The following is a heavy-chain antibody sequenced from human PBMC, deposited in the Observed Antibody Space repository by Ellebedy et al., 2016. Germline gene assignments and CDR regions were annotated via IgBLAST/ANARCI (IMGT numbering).Heavy chain of an antibody. D-gene: IGHD3-10*01. CDR1: GFTFSSHA. CDR2: VVGSGERT. Sequence: GESLKISCEASGFTFSSHAMSWVRQAPGKGPEWVSAVVGSGERTSYADSVKGRFTISRDNSKNMLYLQMSSLKVEDTAVYYCANVGGSGIYYNGFWGQGTLVTVSS. V-gene: IGHV3-23*01. CDR3: ANVGGSGIYYNGF. J-gene: IGHJ4*02.